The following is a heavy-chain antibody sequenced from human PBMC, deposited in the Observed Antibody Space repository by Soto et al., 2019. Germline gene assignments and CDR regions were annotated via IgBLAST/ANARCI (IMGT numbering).Heavy chain of an antibody. V-gene: IGHV1-69*02. D-gene: IGHD1-26*01. J-gene: IGHJ2*01. CDR3: AKKLGPSAFDL. CDR1: GGTFTDYT. CDR2: IIPVLDLT. Sequence: QVQLVQSGAELKKPGSSVKVSCKASGGTFTDYTITWLRQAPGQGLEWMGRIIPVLDLTNYAQKFQGRVTITADKSTTTSYMELSGLTSEDTAVYYCAKKLGPSAFDLWGRGTLVTVSS.